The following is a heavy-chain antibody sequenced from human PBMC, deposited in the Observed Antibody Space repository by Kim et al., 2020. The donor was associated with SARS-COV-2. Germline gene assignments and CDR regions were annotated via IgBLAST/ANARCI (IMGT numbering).Heavy chain of an antibody. CDR3: TRGSGYSGYTGRAVWGY. CDR1: GFTFGDYA. D-gene: IGHD5-12*01. V-gene: IGHV3-49*03. CDR2: IRSKAYGGTT. J-gene: IGHJ4*02. Sequence: GGSLRLSCTASGFTFGDYAMSWFRQAPGKGLEWVGFIRSKAYGGTTEYAASVKGRFTISRDDSKSIAYLQMNSLKTEDTAVYYCTRGSGYSGYTGRAVWGYWGQGTLVTVSS.